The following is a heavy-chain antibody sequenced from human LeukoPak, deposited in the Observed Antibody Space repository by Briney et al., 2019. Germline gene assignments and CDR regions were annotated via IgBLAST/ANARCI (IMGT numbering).Heavy chain of an antibody. CDR3: NTALRWDQRGAEY. V-gene: IGHV3-15*01. J-gene: IGHJ4*02. Sequence: PGGSLRLSCAASGFTFSNAWMSWVRQAPGKGLEWVGRIKTTTEGATVEYAAPVKNRFSISRDDSNSMVYLDMNSLKAEDTAVYYCNTALRWDQRGAEYWGQGTLVTVSS. D-gene: IGHD1-26*01. CDR2: IKTTTEGATV. CDR1: GFTFSNAW.